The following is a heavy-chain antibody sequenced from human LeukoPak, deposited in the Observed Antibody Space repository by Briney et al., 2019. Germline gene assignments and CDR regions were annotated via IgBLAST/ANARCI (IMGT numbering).Heavy chain of an antibody. CDR3: AKDREVVPAALDY. Sequence: GGSLRLSCAASGFTFSSYSMNWVRQAPGKGLEWVSSISSSSSYIYYADSVKGRFTISRDNAKNSLYLQMNSLRAEDTAAYYCAKDREVVPAALDYWGQGTLVTVSS. V-gene: IGHV3-21*01. CDR2: ISSSSSYI. D-gene: IGHD2-2*01. CDR1: GFTFSSYS. J-gene: IGHJ4*02.